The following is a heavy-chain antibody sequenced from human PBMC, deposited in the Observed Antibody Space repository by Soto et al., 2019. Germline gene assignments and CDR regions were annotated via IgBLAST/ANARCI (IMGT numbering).Heavy chain of an antibody. CDR2: ISGSGGST. CDR3: AKAKDRGIAAAGTSLH. V-gene: IGHV3-23*01. Sequence: VGSLRLSCAASGFTFSSYAMSWVRQAPGKGLEWVSAISGSGGSTYYADSVKGRFTISRDNSKNTLYLQMNSLRAEDTAVYYCAKAKDRGIAAAGTSLHWGQGTLVTVSS. CDR1: GFTFSSYA. D-gene: IGHD6-13*01. J-gene: IGHJ4*02.